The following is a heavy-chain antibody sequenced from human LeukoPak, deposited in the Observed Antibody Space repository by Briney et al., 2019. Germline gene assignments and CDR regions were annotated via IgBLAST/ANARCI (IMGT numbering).Heavy chain of an antibody. Sequence: ASVKVSCKASGYTFTGYYMHWVRQAPGQGLEWMGRINPNRGGTNYAQKFQGRVTMTRDTSISTAYMELSRLRSDDTAVYYCARVAIYYYDSSTAGRLEDYWGQGTLVTVSS. V-gene: IGHV1-2*06. CDR3: ARVAIYYYDSSTAGRLEDY. D-gene: IGHD3-22*01. CDR1: GYTFTGYY. J-gene: IGHJ4*02. CDR2: INPNRGGT.